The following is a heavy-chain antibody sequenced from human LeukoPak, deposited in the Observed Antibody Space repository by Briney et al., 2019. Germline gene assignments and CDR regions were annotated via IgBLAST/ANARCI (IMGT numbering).Heavy chain of an antibody. J-gene: IGHJ4*02. V-gene: IGHV3-30-3*01. Sequence: GGSLRLSCAASGFTFSGYAMYWVRQAPGKGLEWVAVISYDGSDKYYAGSVKGRFTISRDNSKNTLYVQMNGLRAEDTAVYYCARGRGYCSSTSCHSPDYWGQGTLVTVSS. CDR3: ARGRGYCSSTSCHSPDY. CDR1: GFTFSGYA. D-gene: IGHD2-2*01. CDR2: ISYDGSDK.